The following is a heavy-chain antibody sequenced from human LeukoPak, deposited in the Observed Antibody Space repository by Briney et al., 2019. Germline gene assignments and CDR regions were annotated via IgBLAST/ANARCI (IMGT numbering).Heavy chain of an antibody. D-gene: IGHD2-2*01. CDR3: ARVLAYCTRTSCHDY. CDR2: ISAYNGNT. V-gene: IGHV1-18*01. Sequence: VASVKVSCKASGYTFTNYGISWVRQAPGQGLDWMGWISAYNGNTDYAQKFQGKVTMTTDTSTNTACMELRSLRSDDTAVYYCARVLAYCTRTSCHDYWGQGTLVTVSS. J-gene: IGHJ4*02. CDR1: GYTFTNYG.